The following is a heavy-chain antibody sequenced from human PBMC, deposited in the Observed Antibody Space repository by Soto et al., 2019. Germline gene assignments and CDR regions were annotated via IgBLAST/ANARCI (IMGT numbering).Heavy chain of an antibody. Sequence: QITLNESGPTPVKPRQTLTLTCTFSGFSLTTSGVGVGWIRQSPGKAPEWLALIYWDDDKRYSPSLKSRLTITKETSKTQLVLTMADLDPADTATYYCAHRVLRTVFGLVTTTAIYFDFWGQGTPVAVSS. D-gene: IGHD3-3*01. CDR1: GFSLTTSGVG. V-gene: IGHV2-5*02. J-gene: IGHJ4*02. CDR2: IYWDDDK. CDR3: AHRVLRTVFGLVTTTAIYFDF.